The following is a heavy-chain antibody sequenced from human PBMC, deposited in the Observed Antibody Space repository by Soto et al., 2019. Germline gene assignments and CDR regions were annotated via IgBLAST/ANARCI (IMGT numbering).Heavy chain of an antibody. V-gene: IGHV3-64*01. CDR2: ISSNGGST. CDR1: GFTFSSYA. D-gene: IGHD4-17*01. J-gene: IGHJ4*02. CDR3: AREGMGTTVTTGAYDY. Sequence: GGSLRLSCAASGFTFSSYAMHWVRQAPGKGLEYVSAISSNGGSTYYANSVKGRFTISRDNSKNTLYLQMGSLRAEDMAVYYCAREGMGTTVTTGAYDYWGQGTLVTVSS.